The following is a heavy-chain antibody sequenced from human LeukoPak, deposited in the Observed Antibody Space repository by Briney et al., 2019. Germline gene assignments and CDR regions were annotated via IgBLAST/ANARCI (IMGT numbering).Heavy chain of an antibody. V-gene: IGHV3-21*01. Sequence: GGSLRLSCAASGFTLSSYEMSWVRQAPGKGLEWVSSISSSSSYIYYADSVKGRFTISRDNAKNSLYLQMNSLRAADTAVYYCARGLYGSGFPGVWGQGTLVTVSS. J-gene: IGHJ4*02. CDR1: GFTLSSYE. CDR3: ARGLYGSGFPGV. D-gene: IGHD3-10*01. CDR2: ISSSSSYI.